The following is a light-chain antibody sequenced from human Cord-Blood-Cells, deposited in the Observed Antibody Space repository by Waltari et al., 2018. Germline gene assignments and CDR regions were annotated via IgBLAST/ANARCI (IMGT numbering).Light chain of an antibody. V-gene: IGLV1-51*01. CDR3: GTWDSSLSALYV. Sequence: TQPPSVSAAPGQKVTISCSGRRPNIGNNYVSWYQQLPGTAPKLPIYDNNKRPSGIPDRFSGSKSGTSATLGITGLQTGDEADYYCGTWDSSLSALYVFGTGTKVTVL. CDR1: RPNIGNNY. CDR2: DNN. J-gene: IGLJ1*01.